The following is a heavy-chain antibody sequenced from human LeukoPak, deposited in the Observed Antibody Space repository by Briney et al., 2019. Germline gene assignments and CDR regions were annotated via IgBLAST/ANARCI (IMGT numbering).Heavy chain of an antibody. CDR3: ARVGSPDSENSGWKLFFDY. CDR2: ISAYNGDT. J-gene: IGHJ4*02. D-gene: IGHD6-19*01. V-gene: IGHV1-18*01. Sequence: DSVKVSCKASGYRFSNYGITWVRQAPGQGLECMGWISAYNGDTNYAQNFQGRLTMTTDTSTNTAYMELRSLRSDDTAVYYCARVGSPDSENSGWKLFFDYWGQGTLVTVSS. CDR1: GYRFSNYG.